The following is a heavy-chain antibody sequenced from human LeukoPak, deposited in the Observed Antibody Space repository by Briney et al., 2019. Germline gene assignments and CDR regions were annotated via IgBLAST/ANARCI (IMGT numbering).Heavy chain of an antibody. CDR2: ISYDGRDV. Sequence: GGSLRLSCAASGFTFSSNGMHWVRQAPGKGLEWVAFISYDGRDVYYADSVKGRFTISRDNSKNTLYLQMNSLRSEDTAVFYCAKELERKGFFDYWGQGTLITVSS. V-gene: IGHV3-30*02. D-gene: IGHD3-3*01. CDR3: AKELERKGFFDY. J-gene: IGHJ4*02. CDR1: GFTFSSNG.